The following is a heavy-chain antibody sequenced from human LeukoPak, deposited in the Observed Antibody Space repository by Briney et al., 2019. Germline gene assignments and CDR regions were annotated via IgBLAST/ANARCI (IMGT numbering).Heavy chain of an antibody. Sequence: GGSLRLSCAASGFTFDDYGMSWVRQAPGKGLEWVSGINWNGGSTGYVDSVKGRFTISRDNVRNSLYLQMNSLRADDTALYYCAKGVRITMVRGAFDIWGQGTMVTVSS. V-gene: IGHV3-20*04. D-gene: IGHD3-10*01. J-gene: IGHJ3*02. CDR1: GFTFDDYG. CDR3: AKGVRITMVRGAFDI. CDR2: INWNGGST.